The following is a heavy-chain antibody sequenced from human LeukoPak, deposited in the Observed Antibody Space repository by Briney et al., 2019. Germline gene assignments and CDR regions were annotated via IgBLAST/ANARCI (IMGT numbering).Heavy chain of an antibody. V-gene: IGHV3-30*03. CDR1: GFTFNSYG. CDR3: ARGLWGVAGRGDAFDI. D-gene: IGHD6-19*01. Sequence: GRSLRLSCAASGFTFNSYGMHWVRQAPGKGLEWVTLISHDGNNKHYADSVKGRFTISRDNAKRSLYLQMNSLRAEDTAVYYCARGLWGVAGRGDAFDIWGQGTMVTVSS. CDR2: ISHDGNNK. J-gene: IGHJ3*02.